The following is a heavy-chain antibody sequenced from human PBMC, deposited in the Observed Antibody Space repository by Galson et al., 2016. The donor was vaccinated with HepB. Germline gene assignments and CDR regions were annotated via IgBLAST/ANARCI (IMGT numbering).Heavy chain of an antibody. D-gene: IGHD3-10*01. J-gene: IGHJ6*02. CDR1: GGSISSSDYY. CDR2: LYYNGDT. V-gene: IGHV4-39*01. Sequence: SETLSLTCSVSGGSISSSDYYWGWIRQSPGKGLEWIGTLYYNGDTYYNPSLKSRVTMSGDTSKNQFSLNVSSVTAADTALYYCARQGRITMVRGVPLPDVWGQETTVTVSS. CDR3: ARQGRITMVRGVPLPDV.